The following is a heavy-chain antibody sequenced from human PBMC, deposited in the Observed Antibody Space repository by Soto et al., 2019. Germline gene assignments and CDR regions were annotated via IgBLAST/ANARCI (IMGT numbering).Heavy chain of an antibody. Sequence: QVQLVQSGAEVKKPGSSVKVSCKASGGTFSSYAISWVRQAPGQGLEWMGGLIPIFGTANYAQKFQGRVTITADKSTSTAYMELSSLRSEDTAVYYCARRRDGYNQDAFDIWGQGTMVTVSS. V-gene: IGHV1-69*06. CDR2: LIPIFGTA. D-gene: IGHD5-12*01. CDR1: GGTFSSYA. J-gene: IGHJ3*02. CDR3: ARRRDGYNQDAFDI.